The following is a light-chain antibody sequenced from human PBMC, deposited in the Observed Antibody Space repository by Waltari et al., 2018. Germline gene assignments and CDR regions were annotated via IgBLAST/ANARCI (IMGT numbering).Light chain of an antibody. Sequence: EIVLTQSPATLSLSPEERATLSGRASQSVSRYLAWYQQKHGQAHRLLIYDASNRATGIPARFSVSGSGTDFTLTISSLEPEDFAVYSCQQRSNWPPGLTFGGGTKVEIK. J-gene: IGKJ4*01. V-gene: IGKV3-11*01. CDR1: QSVSRY. CDR3: QQRSNWPPGLT. CDR2: DAS.